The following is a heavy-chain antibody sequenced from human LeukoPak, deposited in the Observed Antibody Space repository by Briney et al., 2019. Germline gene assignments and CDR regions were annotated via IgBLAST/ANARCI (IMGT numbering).Heavy chain of an antibody. D-gene: IGHD1-26*01. CDR2: INTNTGNP. J-gene: IGHJ4*02. Sequence: ASVKVSCKASGYTFTSYAMNWVRQAPGQGLEWTGWINTNTGNPTYAQGFTGRFVFSLDTSVSTAYLQISSLKAEDTAVYCCARGTEWELLLLDYWGQGTLVTVSS. V-gene: IGHV7-4-1*02. CDR3: ARGTEWELLLLDY. CDR1: GYTFTSYA.